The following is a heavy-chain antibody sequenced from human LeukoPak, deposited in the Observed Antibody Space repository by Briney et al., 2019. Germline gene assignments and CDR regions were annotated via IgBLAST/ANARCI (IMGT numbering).Heavy chain of an antibody. CDR2: MNLNSGNT. J-gene: IGHJ4*02. D-gene: IGHD3-9*01. CDR1: GYTFTSYD. V-gene: IGHV1-8*01. Sequence: GASVKVSCKASGYTFTSYDINWVRQATGQGLEWMGWMNLNSGNTGYAQKFQGRVTMTRNTSISTAYMELSSLRSEDTAVYYCARQYYDILTGYLGFDYWGQGTLVTVSS. CDR3: ARQYYDILTGYLGFDY.